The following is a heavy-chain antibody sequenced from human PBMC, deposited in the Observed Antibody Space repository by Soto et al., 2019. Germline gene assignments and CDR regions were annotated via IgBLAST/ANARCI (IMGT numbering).Heavy chain of an antibody. CDR2: IYYSGST. Sequence: QVQLQESGPGLVKPSQTLSLTCTVSGVSISSGDYYWSWIRQPPGKGLEWIGYIYYSGSTYYNPSLKSRVTISGDTSKNQFSLKLSSVTAADTAVYYCARTEMATAYFDYWGQGTLVTVSS. CDR3: ARTEMATAYFDY. D-gene: IGHD5-18*01. J-gene: IGHJ4*02. CDR1: GVSISSGDYY. V-gene: IGHV4-30-4*01.